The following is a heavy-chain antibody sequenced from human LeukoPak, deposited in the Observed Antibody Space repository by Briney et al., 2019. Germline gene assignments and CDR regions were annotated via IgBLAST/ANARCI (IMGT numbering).Heavy chain of an antibody. CDR2: ITTSGEST. Sequence: PGGSLRLSCAPSGFTFSDFAMSWVRQSPGKGLEWVSSITTSGESTYYADSVKGRFAISRDNSGSTLYLQMNSLRIGDSAVYYCAKRLSRGYYGKLIFDYWGQGALVTVSS. V-gene: IGHV3-23*01. J-gene: IGHJ4*02. CDR3: AKRLSRGYYGKLIFDY. CDR1: GFTFSDFA. D-gene: IGHD2-15*01.